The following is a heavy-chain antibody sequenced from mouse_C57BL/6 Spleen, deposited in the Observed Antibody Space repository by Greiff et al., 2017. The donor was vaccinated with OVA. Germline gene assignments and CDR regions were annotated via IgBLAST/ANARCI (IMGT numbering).Heavy chain of an antibody. Sequence: EVKLMESGGGLVQPGGSLSLSCAASGFTFTDYYMSWVRQPPGKALEWLGFIRNKANGYTTEYSASVKGLFTISRDNSQSILYRQMNALRAEDSATDYGARYGSSYLGWYFDVWGTGTTVTVSS. D-gene: IGHD1-1*01. CDR1: GFTFTDYY. CDR3: ARYGSSYLGWYFDV. CDR2: IRNKANGYTT. J-gene: IGHJ1*03. V-gene: IGHV7-3*01.